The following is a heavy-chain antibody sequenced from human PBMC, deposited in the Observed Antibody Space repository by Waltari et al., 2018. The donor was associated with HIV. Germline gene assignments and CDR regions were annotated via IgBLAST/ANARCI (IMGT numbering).Heavy chain of an antibody. CDR1: GFPFSSYG. CDR2: IRYDGSNK. Sequence: QVQLVESGGGVVQPGGSLRLSCAAAGFPFSSYGMHWVRQAPGKGLEWVAFIRYDGSNKYYADSVKGRFTISRDNSKNTLYLQMNSLRAEDTAVYYCAKDRVGGAFDYWGQGTLVTVSS. V-gene: IGHV3-30*02. CDR3: AKDRVGGAFDY. J-gene: IGHJ4*02. D-gene: IGHD2-2*01.